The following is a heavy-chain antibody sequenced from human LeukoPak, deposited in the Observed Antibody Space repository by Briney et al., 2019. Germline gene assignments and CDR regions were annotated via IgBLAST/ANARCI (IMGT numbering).Heavy chain of an antibody. CDR2: INPTSGST. Sequence: ASATVSCKASGYTSIDYYMHWVRQAPGQGLEGMGMINPTSGSTDYAQTFQGRVTMTRHTPTSVFYMEMNGLTSDDTAVYYCARDGGGWLDPWGQGTLVTVSS. CDR1: GYTSIDYY. D-gene: IGHD3-16*01. V-gene: IGHV1-46*01. CDR3: ARDGGGWLDP. J-gene: IGHJ5*02.